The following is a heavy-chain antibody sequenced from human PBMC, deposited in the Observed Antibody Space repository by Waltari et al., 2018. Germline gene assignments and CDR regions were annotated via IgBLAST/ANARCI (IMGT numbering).Heavy chain of an antibody. CDR2: IKRKIDGEAT. J-gene: IGHJ4*02. V-gene: IGHV3-15*01. D-gene: IGHD4-17*01. CDR3: ATPTTVNYYFDY. Sequence: EVHLVESGGGLVQPGGSLKLSCSASGFSFSNAYMSWVRQAPGKGLEGVGRIKRKIDGEATDYAAPVKGRFTISRDDSKNTLYLQMNSLKTEDTAVYYCATPTTVNYYFDYWGQGTLVTVSS. CDR1: GFSFSNAY.